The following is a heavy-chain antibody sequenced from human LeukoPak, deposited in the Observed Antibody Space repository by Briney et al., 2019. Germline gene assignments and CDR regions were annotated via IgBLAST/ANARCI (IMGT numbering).Heavy chain of an antibody. J-gene: IGHJ4*02. CDR1: GFTFSSYA. D-gene: IGHD4/OR15-4a*01. Sequence: PGGSLRLSCAGSGFTFSSYAMSWVRQAPGKGLEWVSAISDTGATTYYADSVKGRFTISRDKSKNTLDLQMNSLRAEDTAVYYCAKGTMHDYWGQGTLVTVSS. CDR2: ISDTGATT. V-gene: IGHV3-23*01. CDR3: AKGTMHDY.